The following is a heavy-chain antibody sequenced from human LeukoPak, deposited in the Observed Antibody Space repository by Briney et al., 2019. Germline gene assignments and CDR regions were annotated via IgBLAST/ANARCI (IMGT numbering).Heavy chain of an antibody. D-gene: IGHD3-16*01. CDR1: VHTFSSHW. Sequence: GGSLRLSCAASVHTFSSHWIHWVRQAPGKGLVWVSCVNGDGTSTTYADSVKGRFIISRDNARNTVYLQMNSLRAEYTALYYCTRDWAMASDYWGQGTLVTVSS. CDR3: TRDWAMASDY. J-gene: IGHJ4*02. V-gene: IGHV3-74*01. CDR2: VNGDGTST.